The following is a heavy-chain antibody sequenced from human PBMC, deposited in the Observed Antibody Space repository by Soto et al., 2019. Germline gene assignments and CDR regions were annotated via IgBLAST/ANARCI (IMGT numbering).Heavy chain of an antibody. Sequence: PSETLSLTCTVSGDSISSYYWTWIRQSPEKGLEWFGYVYYTGSTNYNPSLRSRVTISMDMSKNQFSLKLSSVTAADTAVYYCASYSGNGENYYYYMDVWGKGTTVTVSS. D-gene: IGHD1-1*01. CDR1: GDSISSYY. CDR3: ASYSGNGENYYYYMDV. J-gene: IGHJ6*03. CDR2: VYYTGST. V-gene: IGHV4-59*08.